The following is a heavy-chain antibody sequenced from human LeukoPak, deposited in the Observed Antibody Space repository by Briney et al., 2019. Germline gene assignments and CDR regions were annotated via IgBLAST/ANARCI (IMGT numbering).Heavy chain of an antibody. J-gene: IGHJ3*02. Sequence: PLETLSLTCTVSGGSVSSGDYYWSWIRQPPGKGLEWIGYIYYSGNTYYNPSLKSRLTISVDTSKNQFSLKLTSVTAADTAVYYCARARRFAAAGTTAFDIWGQGTMVTVSS. CDR3: ARARRFAAAGTTAFDI. V-gene: IGHV4-30-4*08. D-gene: IGHD6-13*01. CDR2: IYYSGNT. CDR1: GGSVSSGDYY.